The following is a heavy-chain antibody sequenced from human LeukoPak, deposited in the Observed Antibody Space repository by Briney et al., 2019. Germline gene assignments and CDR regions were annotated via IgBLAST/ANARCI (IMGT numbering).Heavy chain of an antibody. CDR2: ISYDGSNK. Sequence: GGSLRLSCAASGFTFSSYAMHWVRQAPGKGLEWVAVISYDGSNKYYADSVKGRFTISRDNSKNTLYLQMNSLRAEDTAVYYCAKAYSSGWYLFDYWGQGTLVTVSS. V-gene: IGHV3-30-3*01. D-gene: IGHD6-19*01. CDR1: GFTFSSYA. J-gene: IGHJ4*02. CDR3: AKAYSSGWYLFDY.